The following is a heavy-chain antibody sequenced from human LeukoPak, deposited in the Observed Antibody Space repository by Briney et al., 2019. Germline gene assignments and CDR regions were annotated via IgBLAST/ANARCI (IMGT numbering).Heavy chain of an antibody. CDR2: ISYDGSNK. D-gene: IGHD5-12*01. CDR3: ASLVSGEIGFDY. V-gene: IGHV3-30-3*01. CDR1: GFTFSSYA. J-gene: IGHJ4*02. Sequence: PGGSLRLSCAASGFTFSSYAMHWVRQAPGKGLEWVAVISYDGSNKYYADSVKGRFTISRDNSKNTLYLQMNSLRAEDTAVYYCASLVSGEIGFDYWGQGTLVTVSS.